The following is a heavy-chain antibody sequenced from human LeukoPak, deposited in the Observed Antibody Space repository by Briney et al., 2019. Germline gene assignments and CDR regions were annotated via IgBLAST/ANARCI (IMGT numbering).Heavy chain of an antibody. CDR3: ARDSGTTGEVKFDP. CDR2: IYHSGTTYSGST. J-gene: IGHJ5*02. V-gene: IGHV4-39*07. Sequence: SETLSLTCNVSGASMSNYYWVWIRQPPGKGLEWIGSIYHSGTTYSGSTYYNPSLKSRVTISLDTSKNQFSLKLSSVTAADTAVYYCARDSGTTGEVKFDPWGQGTLVTVSS. D-gene: IGHD3-10*01. CDR1: GASMSNYY.